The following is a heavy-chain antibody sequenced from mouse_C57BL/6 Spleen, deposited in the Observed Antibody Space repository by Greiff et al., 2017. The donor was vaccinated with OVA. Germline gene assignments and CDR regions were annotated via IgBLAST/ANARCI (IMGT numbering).Heavy chain of an antibody. V-gene: IGHV1-50*01. D-gene: IGHD1-1*01. J-gene: IGHJ2*01. CDR1: GYTFTSYW. CDR3: ARYYYYGSSRYFDY. Sequence: VQLQQPGAELVKPGASVKLSCKASGYTFTSYWMQWVKQRPGQGLEWIGEIDPSDSYTNYNQKFKGKATLTVDTSSSTAYMQLSSRTSEDSAVYYCARYYYYGSSRYFDYWGQGTTLTVSS. CDR2: IDPSDSYT.